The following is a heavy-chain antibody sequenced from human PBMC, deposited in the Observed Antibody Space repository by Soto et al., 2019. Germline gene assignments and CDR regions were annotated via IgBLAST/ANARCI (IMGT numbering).Heavy chain of an antibody. CDR1: GYTFTSYA. J-gene: IGHJ6*03. D-gene: IGHD3-16*02. V-gene: IGHV1-3*01. CDR3: ASNQGYDYIWGSYRPGEYYYYMDV. CDR2: INAGNGNT. Sequence: ASMKVSCKASGYTFTSYAMHWVRHAPGQRLEWMGWINAGNGNTKYSQKFQGRVTITRDTSASTAYMELSSLRSEDTAVYYCASNQGYDYIWGSYRPGEYYYYMDVWGKGTTVTVSS.